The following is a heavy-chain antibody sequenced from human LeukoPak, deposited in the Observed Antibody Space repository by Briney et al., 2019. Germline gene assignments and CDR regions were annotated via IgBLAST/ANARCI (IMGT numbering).Heavy chain of an antibody. Sequence: SETLSLTCTVSGGSISSYYWSWIRQPPGKGLEWIGYIYYSGSTNYNPSLKSRVTISVDTSKNQFSLKLSSVTAADTAVYYCARGFYDSSGYYYRPFDYWGQGTLVTVSS. CDR1: GGSISSYY. CDR3: ARGFYDSSGYYYRPFDY. J-gene: IGHJ4*02. CDR2: IYYSGST. V-gene: IGHV4-59*12. D-gene: IGHD3-22*01.